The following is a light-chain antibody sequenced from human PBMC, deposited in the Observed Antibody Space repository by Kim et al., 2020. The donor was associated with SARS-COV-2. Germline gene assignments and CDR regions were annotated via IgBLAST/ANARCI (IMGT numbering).Light chain of an antibody. V-gene: IGKV3-20*01. J-gene: IGKJ2*01. Sequence: LSPGERATLSCRASRSVSSSYLAWYQQKPGQAPRLLSYGASSRATGIPDRFSGSGSGTDFTLTISRLEPEDFAVYYCQQYGSSPYTCGQGTKLEI. CDR2: GAS. CDR3: QQYGSSPYT. CDR1: RSVSSSY.